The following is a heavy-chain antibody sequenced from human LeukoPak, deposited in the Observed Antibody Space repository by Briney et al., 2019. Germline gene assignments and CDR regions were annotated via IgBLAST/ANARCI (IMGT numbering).Heavy chain of an antibody. D-gene: IGHD6-13*01. CDR2: INQSGST. V-gene: IGHV4-34*01. CDR1: GGSISSYY. Sequence: PSETLSLTCTVSGGSISSYYWSWIRQPPGKGLEWIGEINQSGSTNYNPSLKSRVTISIDTSKNQFSLKLSSVTAADTAVYYCARNSGYSSSWLDYWGQGTLVTVSS. CDR3: ARNSGYSSSWLDY. J-gene: IGHJ4*02.